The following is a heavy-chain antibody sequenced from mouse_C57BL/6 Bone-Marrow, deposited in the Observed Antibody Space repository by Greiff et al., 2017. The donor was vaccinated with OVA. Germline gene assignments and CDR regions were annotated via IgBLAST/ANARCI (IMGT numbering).Heavy chain of an antibody. J-gene: IGHJ1*03. Sequence: DVKLVESGPGLAKPSQTLSLTCSVTGYSITSDYWNWIRKFPGNKLEYMGYISYSGSTYYNPSLKSRISITRDTSKNQYYLQLNSVTTEDTATYYCARGYYYGSSYVYFDVWGTGTTVTVSS. V-gene: IGHV3-8*01. CDR2: ISYSGST. CDR3: ARGYYYGSSYVYFDV. D-gene: IGHD1-1*01. CDR1: GYSITSDY.